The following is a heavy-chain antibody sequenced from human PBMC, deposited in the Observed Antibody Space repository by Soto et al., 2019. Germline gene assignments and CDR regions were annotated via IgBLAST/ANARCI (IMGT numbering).Heavy chain of an antibody. J-gene: IGHJ3*02. Sequence: GASVKVSCKASGYTFTSYGISWVRQAPGQGLEWMGWISAYNSNTNYAQKLQGRVTMTTDTSTSTAYMELRSLRSDDTAVYYCARAIAAAGTHRAFDIWGQGTMVTVSS. CDR2: ISAYNSNT. CDR1: GYTFTSYG. D-gene: IGHD6-13*01. CDR3: ARAIAAAGTHRAFDI. V-gene: IGHV1-18*01.